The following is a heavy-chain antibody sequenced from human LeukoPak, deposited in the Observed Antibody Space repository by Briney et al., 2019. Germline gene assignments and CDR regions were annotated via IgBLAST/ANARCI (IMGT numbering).Heavy chain of an antibody. CDR1: GLTFDDYA. Sequence: RSGGSLRLSCAASGLTFDDYAMHWVRQAPGKGLEWVSLISWDGGSTYYADSVKGRFTISRDDRKNSLYLQMNSLRAEDTALYYCAKDGESYYSYMDVCGKGTTVTVSS. CDR3: AKDGESYYSYMDV. CDR2: ISWDGGST. J-gene: IGHJ6*03. D-gene: IGHD2-21*01. V-gene: IGHV3-43D*03.